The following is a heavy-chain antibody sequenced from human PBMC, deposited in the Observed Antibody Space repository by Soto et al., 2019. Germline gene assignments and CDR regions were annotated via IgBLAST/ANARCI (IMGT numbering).Heavy chain of an antibody. D-gene: IGHD2-21*02. CDR3: ARVLVFYGGFDP. CDR2: IRCGGSSK. J-gene: IGHJ5*02. CDR1: GFTFSNYG. Sequence: GGSLRLSCAASGFTFSNYGMYWVRQAPGKGLEWVAFIRCGGSSKYYADSVKGRFTISRDNAKNSLYLQMNSLRAEDTAVYYCARVLVFYGGFDPWGQGTLVTVSS. V-gene: IGHV3-21*04.